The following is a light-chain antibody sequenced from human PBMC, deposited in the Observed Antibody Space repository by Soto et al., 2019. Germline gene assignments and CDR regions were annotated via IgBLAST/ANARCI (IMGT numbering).Light chain of an antibody. V-gene: IGKV4-1*01. CDR2: WAS. CDR1: QSVLYSSNNKNY. J-gene: IGKJ1*01. CDR3: QQYYSTPQT. Sequence: DLVMTQSPDSLSVSLGERATINCKSSQSVLYSSNNKNYLAWYQQKPGQPPKLLIYWASTRESGVPDRFSGSGSATDFTLTISSLQAEDVAVYYCQQYYSTPQTFGQGTKVDIK.